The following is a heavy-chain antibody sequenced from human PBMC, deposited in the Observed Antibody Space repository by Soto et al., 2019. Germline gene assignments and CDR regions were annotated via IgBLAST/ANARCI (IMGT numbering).Heavy chain of an antibody. CDR1: GFTFSSYA. Sequence: QVQLVESGGGVVQPGRSLRLSCAASGFTFSSYAMHWVRQAPGKGLEWVAVISYDGSNKYYADSVKGRFTISRDNSKNTLYLQMNSLRAEDTAVYYCASEEYWGQGTLVTVSS. CDR2: ISYDGSNK. V-gene: IGHV3-30-3*01. J-gene: IGHJ4*02. CDR3: ASEEY.